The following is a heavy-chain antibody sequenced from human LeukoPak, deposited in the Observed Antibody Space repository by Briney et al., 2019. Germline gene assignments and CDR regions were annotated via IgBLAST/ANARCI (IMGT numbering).Heavy chain of an antibody. D-gene: IGHD5-12*01. CDR1: GFTFSSYT. CDR2: IKDDDSDT. CDR3: TTIRPDY. V-gene: IGHV3-74*01. J-gene: IGHJ4*02. Sequence: GGSLRLSCAASGFTFSSYTMTWVRQAPGKGLVWVSRIKDDDSDTNYADSVKGRFTISRDNAKNTLYLQMNSLRAEDTAVYYCTTIRPDYWGQGTLVTVSS.